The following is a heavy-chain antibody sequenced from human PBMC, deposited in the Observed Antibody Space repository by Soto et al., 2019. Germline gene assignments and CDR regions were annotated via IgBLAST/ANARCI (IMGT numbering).Heavy chain of an antibody. CDR1: GFTFRIYW. V-gene: IGHV3-7*01. CDR3: VRDRGYKAFDI. CDR2: IKQDGSEM. D-gene: IGHD5-18*01. J-gene: IGHJ3*02. Sequence: HPGGSLRLSCAASGFTFRIYWMTWVRQAPGKGLEWVGHIKQDGSEMYYVDSVKGRFTISRDNAKNSLYLQMNSLRAEETAVYYCVRDRGYKAFDIWGQGTKVTVS.